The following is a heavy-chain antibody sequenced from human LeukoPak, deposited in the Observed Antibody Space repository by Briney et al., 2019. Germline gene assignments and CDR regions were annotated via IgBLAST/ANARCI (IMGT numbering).Heavy chain of an antibody. CDR2: IYHSGST. Sequence: SETLSLTCTVSGYSISSGYYWGWIRPPPGKGLEWIGSIYHSGSTYYNPSLKSRVTISVDTSKNQFSLKLSSVTAADTAVYYCARALGAFDIWGQGTMVTVSS. J-gene: IGHJ3*02. CDR3: ARALGAFDI. CDR1: GYSISSGYY. V-gene: IGHV4-38-2*02.